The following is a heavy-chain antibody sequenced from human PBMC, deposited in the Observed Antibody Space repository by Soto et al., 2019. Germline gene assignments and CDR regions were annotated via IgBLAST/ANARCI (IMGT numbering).Heavy chain of an antibody. J-gene: IGHJ4*02. D-gene: IGHD1-26*01. CDR3: AKDYFETKGPYFFDY. Sequence: VQLLESGGGLVQPGGSLRLSYAASGFTFNNYAMNWVRQAPGKGLEWVSAIRNSGGFTYYADSVKGRFTISRDNSKSTRYLHMNSLRAEDTALYYCAKDYFETKGPYFFDYWGQGTLVTVSS. CDR1: GFTFNNYA. V-gene: IGHV3-23*01. CDR2: IRNSGGFT.